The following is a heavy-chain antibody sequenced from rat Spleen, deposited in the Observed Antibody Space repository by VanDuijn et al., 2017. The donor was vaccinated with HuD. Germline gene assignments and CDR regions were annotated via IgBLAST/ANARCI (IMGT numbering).Heavy chain of an antibody. V-gene: IGHV5-20*01. CDR1: GFTFSDFY. J-gene: IGHJ2*01. D-gene: IGHD2-7*01. CDR2: ITNASGRT. Sequence: EVQLVESGGDLMQPGRSLKLSCAASGFTFSDFYMAWVRQAPKKGLGWVASITNASGRTYYPDSVKGRFTISRDTAQNTLYLQMNSLQTEDIATYYCAREDIKFGFDFWGQGLKVTVSS. CDR3: AREDIKFGFDF.